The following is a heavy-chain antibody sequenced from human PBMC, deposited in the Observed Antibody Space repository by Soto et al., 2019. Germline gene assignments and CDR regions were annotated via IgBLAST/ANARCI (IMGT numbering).Heavy chain of an antibody. Sequence: SVKVSCKASGFTFTSSAVQWVRQARGQRLEWIGWIVVGSGNTNYAQKFQERVTITRDMSTSTAYMELSSLRSEDTAVYYCADGYCSSTSCYVYYGMDVWGQGTTVTVS. J-gene: IGHJ6*02. CDR1: GFTFTSSA. CDR3: ADGYCSSTSCYVYYGMDV. D-gene: IGHD2-2*03. CDR2: IVVGSGNT. V-gene: IGHV1-58*01.